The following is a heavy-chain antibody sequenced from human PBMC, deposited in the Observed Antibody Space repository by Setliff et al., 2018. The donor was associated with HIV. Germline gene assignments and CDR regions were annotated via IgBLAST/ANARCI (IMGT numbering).Heavy chain of an antibody. CDR2: IFPGDSDT. D-gene: IGHD3-10*01. CDR1: GYSFTDYW. CDR3: ARHEFGSGSYAVY. V-gene: IGHV5-51*01. Sequence: GESLKISCKGSGYSFTDYWIGWVRRMPGKGLEWMGIIFPGDSDTRYSPSFQGQVTISADKSINTAYLQWNSLRASDSAMYYCARHEFGSGSYAVYWGQGTLVTVSS. J-gene: IGHJ4*02.